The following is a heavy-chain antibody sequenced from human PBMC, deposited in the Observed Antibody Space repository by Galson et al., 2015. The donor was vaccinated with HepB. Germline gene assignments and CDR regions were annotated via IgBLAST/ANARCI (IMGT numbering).Heavy chain of an antibody. V-gene: IGHV1-46*01. CDR1: GYTFTSYY. CDR2: TNPSGGST. D-gene: IGHD6-19*01. J-gene: IGHJ4*02. CDR3: ARGGSGWAYFDY. Sequence: SVKVSCKASGYTFTSYYMHWVRQAPGQGLEWMGITNPSGGSTSYAQKFQGRATMTRDTSTSTVYMELSSLRSEDTAVYYCARGGSGWAYFDYWGQGTLVTVSS.